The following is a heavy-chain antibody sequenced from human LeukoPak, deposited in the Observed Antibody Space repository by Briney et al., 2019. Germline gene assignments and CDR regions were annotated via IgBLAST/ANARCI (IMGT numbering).Heavy chain of an antibody. D-gene: IGHD3-3*01. J-gene: IGHJ3*02. Sequence: GASVKVSCKASGYTFTSYYMHWVRQAPGQGLEWMGIINPSGGSTSYAQKFQGRVTITRSTSISTAYMELSSLSSEDTAVYFCARVRTFRSYDFWSGSDAFDIWGQGTMVTVSS. CDR2: INPSGGST. CDR3: ARVRTFRSYDFWSGSDAFDI. V-gene: IGHV1-46*01. CDR1: GYTFTSYY.